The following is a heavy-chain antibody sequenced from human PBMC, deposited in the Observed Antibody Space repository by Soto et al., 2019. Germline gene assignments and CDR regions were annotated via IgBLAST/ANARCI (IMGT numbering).Heavy chain of an antibody. CDR3: ARDTSSGYYRGP. CDR1: GGTFSSYA. D-gene: IGHD3-22*01. V-gene: IGHV1-69*13. CDR2: IIPIFGTA. Sequence: SVKVSCKASGGTFSSYAISWVRQAPGQGLEWMGGIIPIFGTANYAQKFQGRVTITADESTSTAYMELSSLRSEDTAVYYCARDTSSGYYRGPRGQGTLVTVPS. J-gene: IGHJ5*02.